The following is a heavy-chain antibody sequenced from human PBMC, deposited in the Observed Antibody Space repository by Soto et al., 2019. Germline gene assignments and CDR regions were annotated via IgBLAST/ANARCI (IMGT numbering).Heavy chain of an antibody. V-gene: IGHV1-3*01. CDR1: GYTFTSYA. Sequence: QVQLVQSGAEVKKPGASVTVSCKASGYTFTSYAMHWVRQAPVQRLEWMGWINAGNGNTKYSQKFQGRVTITRDTSTSTAYMELSSLRSEDTAVYYCASGYDFWSGGAYMDVWGKGTTVTVSS. CDR3: ASGYDFWSGGAYMDV. J-gene: IGHJ6*03. D-gene: IGHD3-3*01. CDR2: INAGNGNT.